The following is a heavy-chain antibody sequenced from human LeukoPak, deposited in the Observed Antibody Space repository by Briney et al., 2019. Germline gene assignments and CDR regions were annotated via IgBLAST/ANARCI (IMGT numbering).Heavy chain of an antibody. J-gene: IGHJ6*03. Sequence: MPSETLSLTCTVSGVSISSYYWSWIRQPPGKGLEWIGYIYYSGSTNYNPSLKSRVTISVDTSKNQFSLKLSSVTAADTAVYYCARRRMEKRITMVRGVSRIYYYYMDVWGKGTTVTISS. CDR3: ARRRMEKRITMVRGVSRIYYYYMDV. CDR2: IYYSGST. D-gene: IGHD3-10*01. CDR1: GVSISSYY. V-gene: IGHV4-59*12.